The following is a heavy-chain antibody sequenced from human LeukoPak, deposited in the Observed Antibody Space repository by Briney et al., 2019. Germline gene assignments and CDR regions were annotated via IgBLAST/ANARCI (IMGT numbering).Heavy chain of an antibody. CDR2: IFTGGST. CDR3: ARGRGNNYGFTYDF. J-gene: IGHJ4*02. D-gene: IGHD5-18*01. Sequence: SETLSLICTVSGGSITSYYWNWIRQPAGKGLEWIGRIFTGGSTNYSPSLRSRVTMSVDTSKNQFSLKLSSVTAADTAVYYCARGRGNNYGFTYDFWGQGTLVTVSS. CDR1: GGSITSYY. V-gene: IGHV4-4*07.